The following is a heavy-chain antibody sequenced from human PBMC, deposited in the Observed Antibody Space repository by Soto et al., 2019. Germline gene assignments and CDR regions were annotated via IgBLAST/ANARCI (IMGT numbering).Heavy chain of an antibody. D-gene: IGHD3-22*01. V-gene: IGHV3-11*06. J-gene: IGHJ6*02. CDR2: ISSSSSYT. CDR1: GFTFSEYD. CDR3: ARDKKRIVTMIVVVPGMDV. Sequence: RGSLRLSCAASGFTFSEYDMSWIRQAPGKGLEWVSYISSSSSYTNYADSVKGRFTISRDNAKNSLYLQMNSLRAEDTAVYYCARDKKRIVTMIVVVPGMDVWGQGTTVTVSS.